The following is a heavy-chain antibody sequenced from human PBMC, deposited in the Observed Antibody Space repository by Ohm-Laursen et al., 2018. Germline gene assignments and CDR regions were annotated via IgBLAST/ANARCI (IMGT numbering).Heavy chain of an antibody. Sequence: SLRLSCSASGFTFSNYWMHWVRQAPGTGLVWVSRIYSDGSNTDYADSVKGRFTISRDNAKNTLYLQMNRLRGDDTATYYCARSGNSDHPPPAYWGQGTLVTVSP. CDR3: ARSGNSDHPPPAY. CDR1: GFTFSNYW. D-gene: IGHD5-12*01. V-gene: IGHV3-74*01. J-gene: IGHJ4*02. CDR2: IYSDGSNT.